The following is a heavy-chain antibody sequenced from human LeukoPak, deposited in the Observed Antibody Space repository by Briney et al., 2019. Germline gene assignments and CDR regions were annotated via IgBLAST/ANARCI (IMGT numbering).Heavy chain of an antibody. V-gene: IGHV5-10-1*01. CDR1: GYSFTNYW. D-gene: IGHD3-9*01. CDR3: ASPGLRYFVWLLSFDY. Sequence: GESLNISWKGSGYSFTNYWLSWVREMPGKGLEWMGRIHPSDSYTNYSPSFQGHVTISADKSISTAYLQWSSLKASDTAMYYCASPGLRYFVWLLSFDYWGQGTLVTVSS. CDR2: IHPSDSYT. J-gene: IGHJ4*02.